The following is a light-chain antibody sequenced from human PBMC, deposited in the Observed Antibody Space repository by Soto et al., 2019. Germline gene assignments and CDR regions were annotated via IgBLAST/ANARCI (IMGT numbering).Light chain of an antibody. Sequence: EVVLTQSPATLSLSPGERATLSCRASQSVDRYLAWYQQKPGQAPRLLIFDAFNRPTGIPARFSGSGSGTDFTLTISSLEPEDFAFYYCQQHDNGLTFGGGTKV. CDR2: DAF. CDR1: QSVDRY. J-gene: IGKJ4*01. CDR3: QQHDNGLT. V-gene: IGKV3-11*01.